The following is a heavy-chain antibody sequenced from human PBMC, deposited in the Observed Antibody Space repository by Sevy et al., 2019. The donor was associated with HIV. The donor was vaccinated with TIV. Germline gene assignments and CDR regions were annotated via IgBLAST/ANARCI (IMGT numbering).Heavy chain of an antibody. CDR3: ARRFYDSTGYPQYFFDH. Sequence: GESLKISCRASGYRFTSYWIAWVRQVPEKGLEWMGIIYPDDSDVRYSPSLQGQVTISVDKSISTAYLQWRSLEASDTAMYFCARRFYDSTGYPQYFFDHWGQGTLVTVSS. CDR1: GYRFTSYW. D-gene: IGHD3-22*01. CDR2: IYPDDSDV. V-gene: IGHV5-51*01. J-gene: IGHJ4*02.